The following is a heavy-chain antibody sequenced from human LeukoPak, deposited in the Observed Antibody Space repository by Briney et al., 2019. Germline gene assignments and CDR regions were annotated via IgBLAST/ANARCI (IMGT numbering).Heavy chain of an antibody. D-gene: IGHD6-13*01. CDR2: IYYSGST. CDR1: GGSISSYY. CDR3: ARLGSSSWYRDRRNWFDP. Sequence: SETLSLTCTVSGGSISSYYWSWIRQPPGKGLEWIGYIYYSGSTNYNPSLKSRVTISVDTSKNQFSLKLSSVTAADTAVYYCARLGSSSWYRDRRNWFDPWGQGTLVTVSS. V-gene: IGHV4-59*12. J-gene: IGHJ5*02.